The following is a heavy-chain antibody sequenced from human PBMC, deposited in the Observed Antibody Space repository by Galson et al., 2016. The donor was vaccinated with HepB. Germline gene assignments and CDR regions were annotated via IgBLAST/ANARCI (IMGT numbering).Heavy chain of an antibody. Sequence: SVKVSCKASGYTFSSYDINWVRQATGQGLEWMGWMNPNSGNTGYAQKFQGRVIMTRDTSISTAYMELSSLRSEDTAVYYCARDGPHYVLRKCYTMDVWGKGTTVTVSS. CDR3: ARDGPHYVLRKCYTMDV. CDR1: GYTFSSYD. J-gene: IGHJ6*04. D-gene: IGHD3-10*01. V-gene: IGHV1-8*01. CDR2: MNPNSGNT.